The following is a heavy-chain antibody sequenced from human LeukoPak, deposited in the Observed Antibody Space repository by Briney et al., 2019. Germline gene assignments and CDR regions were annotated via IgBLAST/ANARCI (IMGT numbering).Heavy chain of an antibody. Sequence: GGSLRLSCAASGFTFSSYGMSWVRQAPGKGLEWVSSISSSGSTIYYADSVKGRFTISRDNAKNSLYLQMNSLRAEDTAVYYCARGLWFGELFPYWGQGTLVTVSS. J-gene: IGHJ4*02. CDR3: ARGLWFGELFPY. D-gene: IGHD3-10*01. CDR2: ISSSGSTI. CDR1: GFTFSSYG. V-gene: IGHV3-48*04.